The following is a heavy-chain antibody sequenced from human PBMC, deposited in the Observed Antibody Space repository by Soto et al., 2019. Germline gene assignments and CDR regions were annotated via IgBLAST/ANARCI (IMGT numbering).Heavy chain of an antibody. V-gene: IGHV4-34*01. CDR1: GGSFSRYY. CDR2: INHSGST. Sequence: PSETLSLTCGVYGGSFSRYYWIWIRQPPGKGLEWIGEINHSGSTNYNPSLKSRVTISVDTSKNQFSLKLSSVTAADTAVYYCARRSLDPTVSYFDYWGQGTLVTVSS. J-gene: IGHJ4*02. CDR3: ARRSLDPTVSYFDY. D-gene: IGHD4-17*01.